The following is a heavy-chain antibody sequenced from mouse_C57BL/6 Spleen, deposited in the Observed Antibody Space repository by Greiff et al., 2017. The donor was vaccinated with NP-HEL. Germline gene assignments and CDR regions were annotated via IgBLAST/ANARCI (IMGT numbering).Heavy chain of an antibody. D-gene: IGHD2-4*01. CDR3: ARYDYDLYFDY. J-gene: IGHJ2*01. Sequence: QVHVKQSGAELVRPGASVKLSCKASGYTFTDYYINWVKQRPGQGLEWIARIYPGSGNTYYNEKFKGKATLTAEKSSSTAYMQLSSLTSEDSAVYFCARYDYDLYFDYWGQGTTLTVSS. CDR2: IYPGSGNT. V-gene: IGHV1-76*01. CDR1: GYTFTDYY.